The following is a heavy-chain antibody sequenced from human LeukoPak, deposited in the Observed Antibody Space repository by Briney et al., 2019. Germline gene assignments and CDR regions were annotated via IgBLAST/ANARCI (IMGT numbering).Heavy chain of an antibody. D-gene: IGHD1-26*01. J-gene: IGHJ4*02. CDR1: GGSIGSGGCS. CDR3: ARGPRSYMVDY. V-gene: IGHV4-30-2*01. Sequence: SQTLSLTCAVSGGSIGSGGCSWSWIRQPPGKGLEWIGYIYHSGSTYYNPSLKSRVTISVDRSKNQFSLKLSSVTAADTAVYYCARGPRSYMVDYWGQGTLVTVSS. CDR2: IYHSGST.